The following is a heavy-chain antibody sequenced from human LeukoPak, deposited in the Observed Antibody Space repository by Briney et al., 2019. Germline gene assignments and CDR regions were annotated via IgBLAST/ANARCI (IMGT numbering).Heavy chain of an antibody. CDR2: VWSDGNGK. D-gene: IGHD4-17*01. CDR1: GFTFSTYG. V-gene: IGHV3-33*01. J-gene: IGHJ4*02. CDR3: VSVLTVTFDS. Sequence: PGGSLRLSCAASGFTFSTYGMHWVRQAPGKGLEWVALVWSDGNGKFYADSVKGRFTISRDNSKNTVYPQMNSLRAEDTAVYYCVSVLTVTFDSWGQGTLVTVSS.